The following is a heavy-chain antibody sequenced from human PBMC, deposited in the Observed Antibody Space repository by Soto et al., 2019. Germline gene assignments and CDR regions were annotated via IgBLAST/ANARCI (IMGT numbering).Heavy chain of an antibody. V-gene: IGHV3-53*01. CDR1: GFTVSSNY. D-gene: IGHD5-18*01. CDR3: ARAGYSYAVHYFDY. CDR2: IYSGGST. J-gene: IGHJ4*02. Sequence: GSLRLSCAASGFTVSSNYMSWVRQAPGKGLEWVSVIYSGGSTYYADSVKGRFTISRDNSKNTLYLQMNSLRAEDTGVYYCARAGYSYAVHYFDYWGQGTLVTVSS.